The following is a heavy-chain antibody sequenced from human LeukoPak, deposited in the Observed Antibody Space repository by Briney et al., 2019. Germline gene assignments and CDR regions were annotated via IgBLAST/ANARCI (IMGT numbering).Heavy chain of an antibody. D-gene: IGHD3-22*01. Sequence: SETLSLTCTASGGSISSSSYYWGWIRQPPGKGLEWIGSIYYSGSTYYNPSLKSRVTISVDTSKNQFSLKLSSVTAADTAVYYCARASVVVIRSGSFDYWGQGTLVTVSS. J-gene: IGHJ4*02. V-gene: IGHV4-39*07. CDR2: IYYSGST. CDR1: GGSISSSSYY. CDR3: ARASVVVIRSGSFDY.